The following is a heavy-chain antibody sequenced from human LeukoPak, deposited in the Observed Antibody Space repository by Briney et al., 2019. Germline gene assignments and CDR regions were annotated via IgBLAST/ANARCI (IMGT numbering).Heavy chain of an antibody. CDR1: GFTFSSYA. CDR2: IYSGGST. V-gene: IGHV3-53*01. CDR3: AGGIAVAGLDY. Sequence: GGSLRLSCSASGFTFSSYAMHWVRQAPGKGLEWVSVIYSGGSTYYTDSVKGRFTISRDNSKNTLYLQTNSLRVEDTAVYYCAGGIAVAGLDYWGQGTLVTVSS. J-gene: IGHJ4*02. D-gene: IGHD6-19*01.